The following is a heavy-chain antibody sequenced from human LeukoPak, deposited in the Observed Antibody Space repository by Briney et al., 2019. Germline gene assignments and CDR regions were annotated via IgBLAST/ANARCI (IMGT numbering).Heavy chain of an antibody. J-gene: IGHJ4*02. CDR2: IYTSGST. V-gene: IGHV4-4*09. Sequence: SETLSLTCTVSGGSLSSYYCSWIRQPPGKGLEWIGYIYTSGSTNYNPSLKSRVTILVDTSKSQFSLKLSSVTAADTAVYYCARGSGPYYFDYWGQGTLVTVSS. CDR1: GGSLSSYY. D-gene: IGHD6-19*01. CDR3: ARGSGPYYFDY.